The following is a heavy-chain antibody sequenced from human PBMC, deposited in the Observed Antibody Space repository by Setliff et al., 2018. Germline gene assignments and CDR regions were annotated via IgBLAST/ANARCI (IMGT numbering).Heavy chain of an antibody. Sequence: SETLSLTCTVSGGSISSGSYYWSWIRQPAGKGLEWIGRISTSESSNYNPSLNSRVTISLDTSKNQFSLELSSVSAADTAVYFCARGFSYGVTTYGLDIWGRGTMVTVSS. CDR3: ARGFSYGVTTYGLDI. J-gene: IGHJ3*02. CDR2: ISTSESS. D-gene: IGHD3-10*01. V-gene: IGHV4-61*02. CDR1: GGSISSGSYY.